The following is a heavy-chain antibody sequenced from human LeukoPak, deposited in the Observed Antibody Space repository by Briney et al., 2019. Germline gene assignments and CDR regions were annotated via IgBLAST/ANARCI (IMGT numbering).Heavy chain of an antibody. V-gene: IGHV4-59*08. J-gene: IGHJ4*02. CDR3: ARVRRVGATPFDY. CDR1: GGSISSYY. Sequence: SETLSLTCTVSGGSISSYYWSWIRQPPGKGLEWIGYIYYSGSTNYNPSLKSRVTISLDTSKNQFSLKLSSVTAADTAVYYCARVRRVGATPFDYWGQGTLVTVSS. D-gene: IGHD1-26*01. CDR2: IYYSGST.